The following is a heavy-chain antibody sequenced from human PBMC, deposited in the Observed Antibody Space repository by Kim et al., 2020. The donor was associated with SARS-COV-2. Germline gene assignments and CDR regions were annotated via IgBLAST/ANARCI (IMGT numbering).Heavy chain of an antibody. J-gene: IGHJ4*02. V-gene: IGHV4-59*01. D-gene: IGHD4-17*01. Sequence: YNPSLKIRVTISVDTSKNQFSLKLSSVTAADTAVYYCARNYGDYEGHFDYWGQGTLVTVSS. CDR3: ARNYGDYEGHFDY.